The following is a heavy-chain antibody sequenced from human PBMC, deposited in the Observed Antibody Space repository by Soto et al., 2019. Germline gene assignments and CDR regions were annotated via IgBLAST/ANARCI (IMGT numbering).Heavy chain of an antibody. D-gene: IGHD2-21*01. CDR1: GGSISSGGYY. Sequence: PSETLFLTCTVSGGSISSGGYYWSWIRQHPGKGLEWIGYIYYSGSTNYNPSLKSRVTISVDTSKNQFSLKLSSVTAADTAVYYCARVNPDHDAFDIWGPGTMVTVSS. CDR3: ARVNPDHDAFDI. CDR2: IYYSGST. V-gene: IGHV4-31*03. J-gene: IGHJ3*02.